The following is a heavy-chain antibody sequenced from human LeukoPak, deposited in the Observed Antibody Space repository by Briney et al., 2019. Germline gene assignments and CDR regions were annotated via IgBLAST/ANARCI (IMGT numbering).Heavy chain of an antibody. D-gene: IGHD2-21*02. J-gene: IGHJ4*02. CDR2: ISGSGGST. CDR3: AKDNIVVVTATPGAHFDY. Sequence: GGSLRLSCAASGFTFSSYAMSWVRQAPGKGLEWVLAISGSGGSTYYADSVKGRFTISRDNSKNTLYLQMNSLRAEDTAVYYCAKDNIVVVTATPGAHFDYWGQGTLVTVSS. CDR1: GFTFSSYA. V-gene: IGHV3-23*01.